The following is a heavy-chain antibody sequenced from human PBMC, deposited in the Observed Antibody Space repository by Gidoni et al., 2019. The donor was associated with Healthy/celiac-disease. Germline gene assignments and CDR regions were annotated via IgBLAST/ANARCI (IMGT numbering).Heavy chain of an antibody. V-gene: IGHV4-4*07. J-gene: IGHJ4*02. D-gene: IGHD1-7*01. Sequence: QVQLQESGPGLGKPSETLSLTCTASGCSISSYYWSWLRQPAGKGLEWLVSIYTSGRTNYNPSLKSRVTMSVDTSKNQVSLKLSSVTAADTAVYYCACLYNWNYGADYWGQGTLVTVSS. CDR3: ACLYNWNYGADY. CDR1: GCSISSYY. CDR2: IYTSGRT.